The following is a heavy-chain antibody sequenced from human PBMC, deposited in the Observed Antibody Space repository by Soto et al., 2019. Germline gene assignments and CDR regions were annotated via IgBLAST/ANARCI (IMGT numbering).Heavy chain of an antibody. Sequence: QITLKESGPTLVKPTQTLTLTCTFSGFSLSSTRVAVGWIRQPPGKALEWLALIYWDDDKRYSPFLKSRLTLXXXTXXNQVVLTRTNMDPVDTATYYCAHSVVAGLGYYFDYWGQGTLVTVSS. D-gene: IGHD6-19*01. CDR1: GFSLSSTRVA. CDR3: AHSVVAGLGYYFDY. J-gene: IGHJ4*02. CDR2: IYWDDDK. V-gene: IGHV2-5*02.